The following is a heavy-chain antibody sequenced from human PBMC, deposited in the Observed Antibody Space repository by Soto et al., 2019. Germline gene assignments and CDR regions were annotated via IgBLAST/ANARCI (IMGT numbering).Heavy chain of an antibody. J-gene: IGHJ6*02. CDR2: ISYDGSNK. V-gene: IGHV3-30*03. Sequence: QVQLVESGGGVVQPGRSLRLSCAASGFTFSSYGMHWVRQAPGKGLEWVAVISYDGSNKYYADSVKGRFTISRDNSKNTLYLQMNSLRDEDTAVYHCAREHDALDVWGQGTTVTVAS. D-gene: IGHD1-1*01. CDR1: GFTFSSYG. CDR3: AREHDALDV.